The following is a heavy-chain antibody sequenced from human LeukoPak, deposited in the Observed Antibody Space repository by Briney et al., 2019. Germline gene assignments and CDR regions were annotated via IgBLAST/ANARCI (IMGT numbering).Heavy chain of an antibody. Sequence: ASVKVSCKASGYTFTTYSMHWVRQAPGQGLEWMAIINLSGGSTDYTRKFQGRITMTRDTSTSTVYMELSSLRSEDTAVYHCVTITAVGKKLNWGQGTLVTVSS. CDR1: GYTFTTYS. CDR3: VTITAVGKKLN. CDR2: INLSGGST. J-gene: IGHJ4*02. V-gene: IGHV1-46*01. D-gene: IGHD6-13*01.